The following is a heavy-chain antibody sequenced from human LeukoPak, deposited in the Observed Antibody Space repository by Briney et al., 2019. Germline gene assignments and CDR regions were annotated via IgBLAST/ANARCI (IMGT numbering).Heavy chain of an antibody. Sequence: PGGSLRLSCAASGFTVSSNYMNWVRQAPGKGLEWVSVIYRDESTYYADSVKGRFTISRDNSKNTLYLQMNSLRAEDTAAYYCLREGAYSSPDYWGQGTLVTVSS. CDR3: LREGAYSSPDY. D-gene: IGHD6-19*01. CDR2: IYRDEST. CDR1: GFTVSSNY. V-gene: IGHV3-66*02. J-gene: IGHJ4*02.